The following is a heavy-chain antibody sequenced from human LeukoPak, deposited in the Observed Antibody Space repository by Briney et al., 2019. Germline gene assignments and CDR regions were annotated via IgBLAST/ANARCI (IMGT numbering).Heavy chain of an antibody. Sequence: GGSLRPSCAASGFTFSNYAMDWVRQAPGRGLEWVSGVSGGGGSTYYADSVKGRFTISRDNFKNTLYLQMNSLRAEDTAVYYCAKDYAEGFNFDSWGQGTLVTVSS. CDR1: GFTFSNYA. CDR2: VSGGGGST. J-gene: IGHJ4*02. D-gene: IGHD3-10*01. CDR3: AKDYAEGFNFDS. V-gene: IGHV3-23*01.